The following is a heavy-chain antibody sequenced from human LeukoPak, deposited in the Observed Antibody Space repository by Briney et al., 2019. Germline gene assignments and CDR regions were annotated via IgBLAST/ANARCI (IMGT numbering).Heavy chain of an antibody. CDR2: ISYDGSNK. J-gene: IGHJ6*02. D-gene: IGHD2-15*01. V-gene: IGHV3-30-3*01. CDR3: ASKGGPSYGMDV. CDR1: GFTFSSYA. Sequence: GRSLRLSCAASGFTFSSYAMHWVRQAPGKGLEWVAVISYDGSNKYYADSVKGRFTISRDNSKNTLYLQMNSLRAEDTAVYYCASKGGPSYGMDVWGQGTTVTVSS.